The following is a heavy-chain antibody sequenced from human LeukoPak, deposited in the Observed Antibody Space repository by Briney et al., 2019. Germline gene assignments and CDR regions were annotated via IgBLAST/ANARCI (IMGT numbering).Heavy chain of an antibody. CDR1: GYTFTSYG. CDR2: ISAYNGNT. Sequence: GASVKVSCKASGYTFTSYGISWVRQAPGQGLEWMGWISAYNGNTNHAQKLQGRVTMTTDTSTSTAYMELRSLRSDDTAVYYCARVPRTYGDYGLAYGMDVWGQGTTVTVSS. D-gene: IGHD4-17*01. V-gene: IGHV1-18*01. CDR3: ARVPRTYGDYGLAYGMDV. J-gene: IGHJ6*02.